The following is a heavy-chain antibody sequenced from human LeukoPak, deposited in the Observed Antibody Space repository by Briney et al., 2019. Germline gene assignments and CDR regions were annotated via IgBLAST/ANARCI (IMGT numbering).Heavy chain of an antibody. CDR2: IKSKTDGGTT. J-gene: IGHJ4*02. V-gene: IGHV3-15*01. CDR3: TTDTHSSSWNFDY. D-gene: IGHD6-13*01. CDR1: GFTFSNAW. Sequence: PGGSLRLSCAASGFTFSNAWMSWVRQAPGKGPEWVGRIKSKTDGGTTDFATPVKGRFTISRDDSKNTLFLQMNSLKSEDTAVYYCTTDTHSSSWNFDYWGQGTLVTVSS.